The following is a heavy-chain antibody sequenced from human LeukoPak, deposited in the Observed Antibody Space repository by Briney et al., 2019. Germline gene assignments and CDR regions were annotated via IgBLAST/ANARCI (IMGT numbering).Heavy chain of an antibody. J-gene: IGHJ1*01. V-gene: IGHV1-46*01. D-gene: IGHD3-3*01. CDR2: INPSGGST. CDR1: GGTFSSYA. CDR3: ARAGPTIFGVDEPTEYFQH. Sequence: ASVKVSCKASGGTFSSYAISWVRQAPGQGLEWMGIINPSGGSTSYAQKFQGRVTMTRDTSTSTVYMELSSLRSEDTAVYYCARAGPTIFGVDEPTEYFQHWGQGTLVTVSS.